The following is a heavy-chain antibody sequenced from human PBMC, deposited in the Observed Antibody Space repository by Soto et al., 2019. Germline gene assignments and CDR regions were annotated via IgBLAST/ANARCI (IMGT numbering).Heavy chain of an antibody. V-gene: IGHV5-51*01. CDR1: EYTFSSYW. J-gene: IGHJ6*02. Sequence: GESLKISCQGSEYTFSSYWIGWVRQMPGKGLEWMGIIYPDDSDTRYSPSFQGQVTISADKSISTAYLQWSSLKASDTAMYYCAGGGVRGVITRTRDYYGMDVWGQGTTVTVSS. D-gene: IGHD3-10*01. CDR3: AGGGVRGVITRTRDYYGMDV. CDR2: IYPDDSDT.